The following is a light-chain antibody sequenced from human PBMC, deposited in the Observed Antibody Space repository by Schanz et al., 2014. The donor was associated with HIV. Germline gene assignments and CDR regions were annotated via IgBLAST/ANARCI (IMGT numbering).Light chain of an antibody. CDR2: AAS. J-gene: IGKJ4*01. Sequence: EIVLTQSPGTLSLSPGERATLSCRASQSISNSFLAWYQQKPGQAPRLLIYAASTRATGIPDRFSGSGSGTDFTLTISRLEPEDFAVYYCQQYGRSDLLTFGGGTNVGIK. CDR3: QQYGRSDLLT. CDR1: QSISNSF. V-gene: IGKV3-20*01.